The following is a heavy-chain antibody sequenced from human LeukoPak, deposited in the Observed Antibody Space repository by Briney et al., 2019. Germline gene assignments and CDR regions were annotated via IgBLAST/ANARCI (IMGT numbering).Heavy chain of an antibody. V-gene: IGHV3-21*01. D-gene: IGHD3-22*01. Sequence: PGGSLRLSCAASGFTFSSYSMNWVRQAPGKGLEWAPSISSSSSYIYYADSVKGRFTISRDNAKNSLYLQMNSLRAEDTAGYYCARDDSSGYYSTGYAFDIWGQGTMVTVSS. J-gene: IGHJ3*02. CDR3: ARDDSSGYYSTGYAFDI. CDR1: GFTFSSYS. CDR2: ISSSSSYI.